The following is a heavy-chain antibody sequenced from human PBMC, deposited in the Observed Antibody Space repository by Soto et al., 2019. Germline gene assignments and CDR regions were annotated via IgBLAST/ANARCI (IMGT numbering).Heavy chain of an antibody. V-gene: IGHV3-33*01. J-gene: IGHJ4*02. CDR2: IWYDGSNK. CDR1: GFTFSSYG. D-gene: IGHD2-15*01. Sequence: QVQLVESGGGVVQPGRSLRLSCAAPGFTFSSYGMHWVRQAPGKGLEWVAVIWYDGSNKYYADSVKGRFTISRDNSKNKLYLQINSLRAEDTAVYYCARDGYCSGGSCYSVPVFDYWGQGTLVTVSS. CDR3: ARDGYCSGGSCYSVPVFDY.